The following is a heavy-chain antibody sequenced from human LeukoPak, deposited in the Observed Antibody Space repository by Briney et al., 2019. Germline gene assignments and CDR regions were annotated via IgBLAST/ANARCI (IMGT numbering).Heavy chain of an antibody. Sequence: PSETLSLTCTVSGGSISSYYWSWVRQPAGKGLEWIGEINHSGSTNYNPSLKSRVTISVGTSKNQFSLKLSSVTAADTAVYYCARGLGTSSDYWGQGTLVTVSS. CDR3: ARGLGTSSDY. CDR2: INHSGST. V-gene: IGHV4-34*01. CDR1: GGSISSYY. D-gene: IGHD2-2*01. J-gene: IGHJ4*02.